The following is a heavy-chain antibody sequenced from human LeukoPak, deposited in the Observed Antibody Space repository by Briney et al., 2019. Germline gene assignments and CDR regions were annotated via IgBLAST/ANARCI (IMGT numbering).Heavy chain of an antibody. V-gene: IGHV3-66*04. D-gene: IGHD3-22*01. J-gene: IGHJ4*02. CDR1: GFTVSSNY. CDR3: ARRKTGTYYSDSSGYYFDY. Sequence: GGSLRLSCAASGFTVSSNYMSWVRQAPGKGLEWVSVIYSGGDTYYADSVKGRFTISRDNSKNTLYLQMNSLRAEDTAVYYCARRKTGTYYSDSSGYYFDYWGQGTLVTVSS. CDR2: IYSGGDT.